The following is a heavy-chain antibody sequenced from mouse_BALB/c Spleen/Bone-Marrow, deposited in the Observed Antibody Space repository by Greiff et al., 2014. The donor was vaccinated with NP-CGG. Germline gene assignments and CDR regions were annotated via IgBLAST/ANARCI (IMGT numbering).Heavy chain of an antibody. CDR1: GFTFSDYY. V-gene: IGHV5-4*02. J-gene: IGHJ1*01. Sequence: EVNPVESGGGLMKPGGSLKLSCAASGFTFSDYYMYWVRQTPEKRLEWVATISNGGSYTYYPDSVKGRFTISRDNAKNNLYLQMSSLKSEDTAMYYCARDSLYYYGSSYGYFDVWGAGTTVTVSS. CDR2: ISNGGSYT. CDR3: ARDSLYYYGSSYGYFDV. D-gene: IGHD1-1*01.